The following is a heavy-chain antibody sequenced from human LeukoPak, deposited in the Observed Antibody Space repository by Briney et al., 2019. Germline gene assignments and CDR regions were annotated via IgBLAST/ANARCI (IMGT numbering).Heavy chain of an antibody. J-gene: IGHJ3*02. D-gene: IGHD3-10*01. Sequence: PGGSLRLSCAPSGFTFRSYWMHWVRQAPGKGLVWVSRINSDGSSTSYADSVKGRFTISRDSAKNTLYLQMNSLRAEDTAVYHCARDRGGSAFDILGQGTMVTVSS. V-gene: IGHV3-74*01. CDR3: ARDRGGSAFDI. CDR2: INSDGSST. CDR1: GFTFRSYW.